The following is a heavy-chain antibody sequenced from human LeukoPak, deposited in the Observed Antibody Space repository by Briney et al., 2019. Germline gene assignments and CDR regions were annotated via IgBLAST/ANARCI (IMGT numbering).Heavy chain of an antibody. CDR1: GLTFSSYG. V-gene: IGHV3-30*18. Sequence: PGGSRRLSWAAPGLTFSSYGMNWVRQAPGKGLEWVAAISYDGSNDFYADSVKGRFTISRDNSKNTLYLQMNSLRAEDTALYYCAKGQGLYAPLRNYGMDVWGQGTTVTVSS. D-gene: IGHD2-2*01. J-gene: IGHJ6*02. CDR2: ISYDGSND. CDR3: AKGQGLYAPLRNYGMDV.